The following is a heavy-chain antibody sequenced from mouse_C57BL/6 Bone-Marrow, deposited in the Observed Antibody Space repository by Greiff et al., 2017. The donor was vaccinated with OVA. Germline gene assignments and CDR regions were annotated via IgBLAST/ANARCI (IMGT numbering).Heavy chain of an antibody. D-gene: IGHD1-1*01. CDR2: SRNKANDYTT. V-gene: IGHV7-1*01. Sequence: VKLMESGGGLVQSGRSLRLSCATSGFTFSDFYMEWVRQAPGKGLEWIAASRNKANDYTTEYSASVKGRFIVSRDTSQSILYLQMNALRAEDTAIYYCARDNYYGSSYNYAMDYWGQGTSVTVSS. CDR3: ARDNYYGSSYNYAMDY. CDR1: GFTFSDFY. J-gene: IGHJ4*01.